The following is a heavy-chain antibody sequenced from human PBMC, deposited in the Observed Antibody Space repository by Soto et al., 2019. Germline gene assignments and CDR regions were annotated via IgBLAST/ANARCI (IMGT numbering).Heavy chain of an antibody. V-gene: IGHV3-21*01. CDR2: ISSSSSYI. D-gene: IGHD2-2*01. Sequence: EVQLVESGGGLVKPGGSLRLSCAASGFTFSSYSMNWVRQAPGKGLEWVSSISSSSSYIYYADSVKGRFTISRDNAKNSLYLQMNSLRAEDTAVYYCARVRDIVLVPAAMDYYYYGMDLWGQGTTVTVSS. J-gene: IGHJ6*02. CDR3: ARVRDIVLVPAAMDYYYYGMDL. CDR1: GFTFSSYS.